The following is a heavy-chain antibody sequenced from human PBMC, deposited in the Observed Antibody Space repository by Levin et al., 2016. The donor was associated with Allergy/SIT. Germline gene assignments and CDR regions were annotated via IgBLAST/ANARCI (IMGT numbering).Heavy chain of an antibody. V-gene: IGHV4-34*01. D-gene: IGHD3-10*01. CDR1: GGSFSGYY. CDR2: INHSGST. Sequence: SETLSLTCAVYGGSFSGYYWSWIRQPPGKGLEWIGEINHSGSTNYNPSLKSRVTISVDTSKNQFSLKLSSVTAADTAVYYCARGGRGPMVRGVGRRGYNWFDPWGQGTPGHRLL. J-gene: IGHJ5*02. CDR3: ARGGRGPMVRGVGRRGYNWFDP.